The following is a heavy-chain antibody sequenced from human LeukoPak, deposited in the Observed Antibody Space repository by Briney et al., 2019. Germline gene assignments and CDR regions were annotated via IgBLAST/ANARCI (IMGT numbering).Heavy chain of an antibody. CDR3: ARGLDFWHDLTGNSWFDP. CDR2: IKQDGSEK. D-gene: IGHD3-3*01. Sequence: PGGSLRLSCAASGFTFSSYWMSWVRQAPGKGLEWVANIKQDGSEKYYVDSVKGRFTISRDNAKNSLYLQMNSLRAEDTAVYYCARGLDFWHDLTGNSWFDPWGQGTLVTVSS. CDR1: GFTFSSYW. V-gene: IGHV3-7*01. J-gene: IGHJ5*02.